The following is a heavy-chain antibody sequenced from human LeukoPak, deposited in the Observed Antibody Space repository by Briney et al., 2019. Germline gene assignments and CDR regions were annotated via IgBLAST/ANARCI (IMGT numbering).Heavy chain of an antibody. J-gene: IGHJ6*03. Sequence: SETLSLTCTVSGGFVSSDYWGWIRHFPGKGLEWIGTISYTGTTHFNPSLRSRVTLYVDTSKNQFSLNLNSVTAADTAIYYCAKPIVGPLYYMDIWGRGTTVTVSS. D-gene: IGHD1-26*01. CDR1: GGFVSSDY. CDR3: AKPIVGPLYYMDI. CDR2: ISYTGTT. V-gene: IGHV4-39*01.